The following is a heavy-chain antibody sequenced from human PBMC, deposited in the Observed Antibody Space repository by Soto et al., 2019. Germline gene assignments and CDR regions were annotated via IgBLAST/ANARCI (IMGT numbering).Heavy chain of an antibody. CDR2: IYHSGST. CDR3: ASLHYYGSGSPSGDYYYGMDV. CDR1: GGSIISSNW. J-gene: IGHJ6*02. V-gene: IGHV4-4*02. D-gene: IGHD3-10*01. Sequence: SATLSLTCAVAGGSIISSNWWSWFRQPPGKGLEWIGEIYHSGSTNYNPSLKSRVTISVDKSKNQFSLKLSSVTAADTAVYYCASLHYYGSGSPSGDYYYGMDVWGQGTTVT.